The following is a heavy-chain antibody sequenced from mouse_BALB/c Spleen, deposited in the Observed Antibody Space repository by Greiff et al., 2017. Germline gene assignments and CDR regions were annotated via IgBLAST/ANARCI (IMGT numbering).Heavy chain of an antibody. CDR3: ARDKTGGAYYYAMDY. Sequence: VQLKESGGGLVQPGGSLRLSCATSGFTFTDYYMSWVRQPPGKALEWLGFIRNKANGYTTEYSASVKGRFTISRDNSQSILYLQMNTLRAEDSATYYCARDKTGGAYYYAMDYWGQGTSVTVSS. V-gene: IGHV7-3*02. J-gene: IGHJ4*01. CDR2: IRNKANGYTT. CDR1: GFTFTDYY.